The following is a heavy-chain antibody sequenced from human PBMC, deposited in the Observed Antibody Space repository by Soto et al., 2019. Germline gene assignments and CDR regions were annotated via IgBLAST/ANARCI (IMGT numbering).Heavy chain of an antibody. Sequence: QVQLVESGGGVVQPGRSLRLSCAASGFTFSSYGMHWVRQAPGKGLEWVAVISYDGSNKYYADSVKGRFTISRDNSKKTLYLHKDGLRVEDIAVYYCTTGSRGITIKVVVPNDALELWVQGKMV. D-gene: IGHD3-22*01. CDR1: GFTFSSYG. CDR2: ISYDGSNK. V-gene: IGHV3-30*03. J-gene: IGHJ3*01. CDR3: TTGSRGITIKVVVPNDALEL.